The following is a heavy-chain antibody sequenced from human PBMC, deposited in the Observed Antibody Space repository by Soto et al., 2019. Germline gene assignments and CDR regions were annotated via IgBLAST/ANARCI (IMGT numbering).Heavy chain of an antibody. D-gene: IGHD2-8*02. CDR1: GGSISSSSYY. Sequence: SETLSLTCTVSGGSISSSSYYWGWIRQPPGKGLEWIGDIYYSGSTNYNPSLKSRVTISVDTSKDQFSLKLSSVTAADTAVYYCARDKITGLFDYWGQGTLVTVSS. J-gene: IGHJ4*02. CDR2: IYYSGST. V-gene: IGHV4-39*02. CDR3: ARDKITGLFDY.